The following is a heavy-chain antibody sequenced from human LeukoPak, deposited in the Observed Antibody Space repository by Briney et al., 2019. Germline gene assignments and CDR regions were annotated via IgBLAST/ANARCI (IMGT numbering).Heavy chain of an antibody. CDR3: AKGPSVPYYYDSSGYYYGAFDI. J-gene: IGHJ3*02. Sequence: GGSLRLSCAASGFTFSSYGMHWVRQAPGKGLEWVAVISYDGNNKYYADSVKGRFTISRDNSKNTLYLQMNSLRAEDTAVYYCAKGPSVPYYYDSSGYYYGAFDIWGQGTMVTVSS. CDR1: GFTFSSYG. D-gene: IGHD3-22*01. CDR2: ISYDGNNK. V-gene: IGHV3-30*18.